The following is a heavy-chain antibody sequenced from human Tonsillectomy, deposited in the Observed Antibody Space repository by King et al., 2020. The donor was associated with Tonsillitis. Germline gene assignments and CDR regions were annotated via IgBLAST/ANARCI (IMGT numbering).Heavy chain of an antibody. V-gene: IGHV5-10-1*01. J-gene: IGHJ3*01. D-gene: IGHD6-19*01. CDR3: ARIRGWTRGAFEL. Sequence: EVQLVQSGAVLKKPGESLRISCKASGYRFSTEWITWVRQMPGQGLQWMGRIDPRDSYTNYSPSFKGHVTISADTSISTAYLQWNSLKASDTAIYYCARIRGWTRGAFELWGQGTMVTVSS. CDR1: GYRFSTEW. CDR2: IDPRDSYT.